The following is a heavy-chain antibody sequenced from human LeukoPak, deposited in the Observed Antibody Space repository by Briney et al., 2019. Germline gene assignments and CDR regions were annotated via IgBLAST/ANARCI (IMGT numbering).Heavy chain of an antibody. Sequence: SETLSLTCTVSGGSISSYYWSWIRQPPGKGLEWIGYIYYSGSTNYNPSLKSRVTISVDTSKNQFSLKLSSVTAADTAVYYCARDRRDYCSSTSCDMVDYWGQGTLVTVSS. D-gene: IGHD2-2*01. V-gene: IGHV4-59*01. CDR1: GGSISSYY. CDR2: IYYSGST. CDR3: ARDRRDYCSSTSCDMVDY. J-gene: IGHJ4*02.